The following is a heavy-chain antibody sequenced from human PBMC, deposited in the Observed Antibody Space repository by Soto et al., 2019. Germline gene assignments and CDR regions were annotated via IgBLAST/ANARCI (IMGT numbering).Heavy chain of an antibody. V-gene: IGHV4-4*02. D-gene: IGHD3-3*01. CDR3: ATGNVDSMLEY. Sequence: SETLSLTCDVSGASIKSDTWWTWVRQSPGKGLEWIGEIYHNGRAFDNPSLKGRVTISIDKSNNQFSLRLTAVTAADTAVYYCATGNVDSMLEYWGQGTQVTVSS. J-gene: IGHJ4*02. CDR2: IYHNGRA. CDR1: GASIKSDTW.